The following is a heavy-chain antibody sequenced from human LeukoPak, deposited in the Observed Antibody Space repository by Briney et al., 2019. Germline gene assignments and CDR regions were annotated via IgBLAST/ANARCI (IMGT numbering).Heavy chain of an antibody. D-gene: IGHD3-16*02. Sequence: GGSLRLSCAASGFIFSGYWMHWVRQAPGKGLVWLSRIKNDGSITSYADSVKGRFTISRDNAKNTLYLQMNSLRAEDTAVYYCARVPKSYRLAFDYWGQGTLVTVSS. J-gene: IGHJ4*02. CDR3: ARVPKSYRLAFDY. CDR1: GFIFSGYW. V-gene: IGHV3-74*01. CDR2: IKNDGSIT.